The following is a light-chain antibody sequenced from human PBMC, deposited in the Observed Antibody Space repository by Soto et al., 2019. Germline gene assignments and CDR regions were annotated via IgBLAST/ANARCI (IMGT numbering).Light chain of an antibody. J-gene: IGLJ1*01. V-gene: IGLV2-14*01. Sequence: QSALTQPASVSGSPGQSITISCTGTSSDVGTYNYVSWYQHHPGKAPKLIIYEVSNRPSGVSNRFSGSKSGSTASLTISGLQAEDEADYHCTSYTRDTALVFGTGTKVNRP. CDR3: TSYTRDTALV. CDR1: SSDVGTYNY. CDR2: EVS.